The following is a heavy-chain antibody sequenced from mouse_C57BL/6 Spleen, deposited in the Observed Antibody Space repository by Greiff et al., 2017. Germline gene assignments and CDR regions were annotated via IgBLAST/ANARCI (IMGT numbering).Heavy chain of an antibody. CDR1: GYTFTSYW. D-gene: IGHD2-3*01. Sequence: VQLQQSGTELVKPGASVKLSCKASGYTFTSYWMHWVKQRPGQGLEWIGNINPSNGGTNYNEKFKSKATLTVDKSSSTAYMQLSRLTSEDSAVYYCAICDGYYDAIDYWGEGASVTVAS. CDR2: INPSNGGT. CDR3: AICDGYYDAIDY. V-gene: IGHV1-53*01. J-gene: IGHJ4*01.